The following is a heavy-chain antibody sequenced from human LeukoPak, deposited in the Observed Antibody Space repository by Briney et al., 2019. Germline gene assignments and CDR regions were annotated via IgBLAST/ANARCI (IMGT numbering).Heavy chain of an antibody. V-gene: IGHV3-7*01. Sequence: GGSLRLSCAASGFIFTNYWMTWVRQTPGKGLQWVANIKKDGSERYYIDSVKGRFTISRDNAKNSLYLQMNSLRAEDTAVYYCAKGLRLYLDAFDIWGQGTMVTVSS. D-gene: IGHD2-8*01. CDR2: IKKDGSER. CDR1: GFIFTNYW. CDR3: AKGLRLYLDAFDI. J-gene: IGHJ3*02.